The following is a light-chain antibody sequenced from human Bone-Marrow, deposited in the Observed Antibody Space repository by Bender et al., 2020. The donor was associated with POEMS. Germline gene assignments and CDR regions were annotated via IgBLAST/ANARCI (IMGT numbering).Light chain of an antibody. CDR3: AAWDDSLNAHIL. CDR2: EVS. V-gene: IGLV2-14*02. Sequence: QSALTQPASVSGSPGQSITISCTGTSSDVGSYNLVSWYQQYPGKAPKLMIYEVSKRPSGVSNRFSGSKSGTSASLAISGLQSEDEADYYCAAWDDSLNAHILFGGGTKLTVL. CDR1: SSDVGSYNL. J-gene: IGLJ2*01.